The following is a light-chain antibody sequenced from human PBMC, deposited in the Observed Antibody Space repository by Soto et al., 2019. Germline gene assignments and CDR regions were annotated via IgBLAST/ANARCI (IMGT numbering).Light chain of an antibody. CDR2: EVS. CDR3: CSYAGSNTLYV. Sequence: QSVLTQPASVSGSPGQSITISCTGASSDVGTYNLVSWYQQHPGKAPKLMIYEVSKRPSGVSNRFSGSKSGNTASLTISGLQAEDEADYHCCSYAGSNTLYVFGTGTKVTVL. V-gene: IGLV2-23*02. CDR1: SSDVGTYNL. J-gene: IGLJ1*01.